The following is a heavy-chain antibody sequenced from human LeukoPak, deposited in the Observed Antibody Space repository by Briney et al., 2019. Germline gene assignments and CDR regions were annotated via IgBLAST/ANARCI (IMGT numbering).Heavy chain of an antibody. CDR3: ARGAPAKLTGGDY. CDR1: GFTFSSYW. CDR2: IKQDGSEK. D-gene: IGHD7-27*01. Sequence: PGGSLRLSCAASGFTFSSYWMSWVRQAPGKGLEWVANIKQDGSEKYYVDSVKGRFTISRDNAKNSLYLQMNGLRAEDTAVYYCARGAPAKLTGGDYWGQGTLVTVSS. V-gene: IGHV3-7*01. J-gene: IGHJ4*02.